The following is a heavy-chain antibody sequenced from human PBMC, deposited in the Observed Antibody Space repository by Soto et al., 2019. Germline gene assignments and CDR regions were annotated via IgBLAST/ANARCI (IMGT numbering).Heavy chain of an antibody. V-gene: IGHV3-23*01. Sequence: PGGSLRLSCAASGFTFSSYAMSWVRQAPGKGLEWVSAISGSGGSTYYADSVKGRFTISRDNSKNTLYLQMNSLRAEDTAVYYCAKTPVDIVVVPAAMPYYYYYMDVWGKGTTVTVSS. J-gene: IGHJ6*03. CDR1: GFTFSSYA. CDR3: AKTPVDIVVVPAAMPYYYYYMDV. D-gene: IGHD2-2*03. CDR2: ISGSGGST.